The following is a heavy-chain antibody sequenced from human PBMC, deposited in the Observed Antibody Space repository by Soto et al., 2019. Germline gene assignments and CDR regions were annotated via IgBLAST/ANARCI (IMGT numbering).Heavy chain of an antibody. Sequence: PGGSLRLSCAASGFTFSDYYMSWIRQAPGKGLEWVSYISSSGSTIYYADSVKGRFTISRDNAKNSLYLQMNSLRAEDTAVYYCARVSSSWSRIWFDPWGQGTLVTVSS. D-gene: IGHD6-13*01. CDR1: GFTFSDYY. V-gene: IGHV3-11*01. CDR2: ISSSGSTI. CDR3: ARVSSSWSRIWFDP. J-gene: IGHJ5*02.